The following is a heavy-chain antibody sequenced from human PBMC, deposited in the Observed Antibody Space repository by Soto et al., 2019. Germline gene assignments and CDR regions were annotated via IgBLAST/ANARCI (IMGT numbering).Heavy chain of an antibody. CDR3: ARDSYFDWLLSANDAFDI. CDR1: GYTFTSYA. Sequence: ASVKVSCKASGYTFTSYAMHWVRQAPGQRLEWMGWINAGNGNTKYSQKFQGRVTITRDTSASTAYMELSSLRSEDTAVYYFARDSYFDWLLSANDAFDIWGQGTMVTVSS. V-gene: IGHV1-3*01. J-gene: IGHJ3*02. CDR2: INAGNGNT. D-gene: IGHD3-9*01.